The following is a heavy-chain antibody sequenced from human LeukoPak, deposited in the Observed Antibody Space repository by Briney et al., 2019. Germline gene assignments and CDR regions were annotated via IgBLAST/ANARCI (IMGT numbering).Heavy chain of an antibody. Sequence: SGGSLRLSCAASGFTFSSYAMSWVRQAPGKGLEWVSAISGSGGSTYYADSVKGRFTISRDNSKNTLYLQMNSLRAEDTAVYYCAKDITMIVVVKGSFDYWGQGTLVTVSS. CDR1: GFTFSSYA. CDR2: ISGSGGST. CDR3: AKDITMIVVVKGSFDY. D-gene: IGHD3-22*01. V-gene: IGHV3-23*01. J-gene: IGHJ4*02.